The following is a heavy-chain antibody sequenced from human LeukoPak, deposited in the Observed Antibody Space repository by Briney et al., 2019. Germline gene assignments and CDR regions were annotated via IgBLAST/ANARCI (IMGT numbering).Heavy chain of an antibody. V-gene: IGHV3-30-3*01. CDR2: ISYDGSNK. Sequence: GGSLRLSCAASGFTFSSYAMHWVRQAPGKGLEWVAVISYDGSNKYYADSVKGRFTTSRDNSKNTLYLQMNSLRAEDTAVYYCARDRWSSGYYSPLDYWGQGTLVTVSS. CDR3: ARDRWSSGYYSPLDY. CDR1: GFTFSSYA. D-gene: IGHD3-22*01. J-gene: IGHJ4*02.